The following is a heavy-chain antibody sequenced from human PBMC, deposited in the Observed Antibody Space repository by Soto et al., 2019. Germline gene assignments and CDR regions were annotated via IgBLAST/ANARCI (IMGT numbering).Heavy chain of an antibody. D-gene: IGHD3-16*02. CDR3: AKDSAITFGGVIVADYFDY. CDR2: ISGSGGST. V-gene: IGHV3-23*01. Sequence: PGGSLRLSCAASGFTFSSYAMSWVRQAPGKGLEWVSAISGSGGSTYYADSVKGRFTISRDNSKNTLYLQMNSLRAEDTAVYYCAKDSAITFGGVIVADYFDYWGQGTLVTVSS. CDR1: GFTFSSYA. J-gene: IGHJ4*02.